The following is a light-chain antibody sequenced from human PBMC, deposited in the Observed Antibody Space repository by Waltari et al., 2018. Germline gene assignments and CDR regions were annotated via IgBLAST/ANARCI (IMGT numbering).Light chain of an antibody. CDR3: LQYDSPPFT. V-gene: IGKV1-17*01. J-gene: IGKJ3*01. CDR1: QAIDTY. CDR2: STS. Sequence: DIQMTQSQSSLSASVGDTVTFTCRASQAIDTYLNWYQQKPGKAPKRLIYSTSNLDSGVPSRFSGSGSGTDFTLTISSLQPDDFATYYCLQYDSPPFTFGPGTKLDF.